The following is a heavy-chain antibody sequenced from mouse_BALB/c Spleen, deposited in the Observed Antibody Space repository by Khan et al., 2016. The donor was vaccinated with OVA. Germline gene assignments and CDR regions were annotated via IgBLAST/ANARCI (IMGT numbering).Heavy chain of an antibody. CDR2: IYPGTVNT. J-gene: IGHJ4*01. D-gene: IGHD2-14*01. CDR3: ARYEDGMDY. V-gene: IGHV1-76*01. CDR1: GYIFTSYW. Sequence: VQLVESGAELVRPGASVKLSCKTSGYIFTSYWIHWVKQRSGQGLEWIARIYPGTVNTYYNENFKGKATLTAAKSSSTADMQRSSLKSEDSAVYFGARYEDGMDYWGQGTSVTVSS.